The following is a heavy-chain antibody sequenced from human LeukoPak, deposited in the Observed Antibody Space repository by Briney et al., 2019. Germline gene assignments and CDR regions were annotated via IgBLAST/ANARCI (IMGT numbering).Heavy chain of an antibody. CDR3: ARANDFWSGYSPYYYYYYMDV. Sequence: SETLSLTCAVSGGPINGWYWSWIRQPAGKGLEWIGRIYTSGSTNYNPSLKSRVTMSVDTSKNQFSLKLSSVTAADTAVYYCARANDFWSGYSPYYYYYYMDVWGKGTTVTVSS. CDR1: GGPINGWY. V-gene: IGHV4-4*07. CDR2: IYTSGST. J-gene: IGHJ6*03. D-gene: IGHD3-3*01.